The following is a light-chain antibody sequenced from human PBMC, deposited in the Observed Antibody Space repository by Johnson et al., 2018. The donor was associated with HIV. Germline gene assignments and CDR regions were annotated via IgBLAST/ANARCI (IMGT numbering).Light chain of an antibody. CDR1: SSNIGNNY. CDR2: EKN. Sequence: QSVLTQPPSVSAAPVQKVTISCSGSSSNIGNNYVSWYQQLPGTAPKLLIYEKNKRPSGIPDRFSASKSGTSATLDITGLQTGDEADYYCGTWDSSLGAHYVFGSGTEVTVL. CDR3: GTWDSSLGAHYV. V-gene: IGLV1-51*02. J-gene: IGLJ1*01.